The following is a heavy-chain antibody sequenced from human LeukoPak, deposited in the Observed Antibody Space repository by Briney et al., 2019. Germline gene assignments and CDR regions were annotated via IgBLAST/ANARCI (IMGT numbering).Heavy chain of an antibody. CDR2: ISSGGTPL. Sequence: GGSLRLSCAASGFTFSNYNMNWVRQAPGKGLEWVSHISSGGTPLYYPDSVRGRLTLSRENAKTSPYPQINSLRDEDTAVYYCAREGWYESSGYYPFDYWGQGTLVTVSS. D-gene: IGHD3-22*01. J-gene: IGHJ4*02. CDR3: AREGWYESSGYYPFDY. CDR1: GFTFSNYN. V-gene: IGHV3-48*02.